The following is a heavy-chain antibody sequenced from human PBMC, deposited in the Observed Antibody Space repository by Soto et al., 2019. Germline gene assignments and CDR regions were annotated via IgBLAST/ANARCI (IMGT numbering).Heavy chain of an antibody. CDR1: GGSFSGYY. CDR3: ARRRIPGIAAAGKNGMDV. V-gene: IGHV4-34*01. CDR2: INHSGST. Sequence: SETLSLTCAVYGGSFSGYYWSWIRQPPGKGLEWIGEINHSGSTNYNPSLKSRVTISVDTSKNQFSLKLSSVTAADTAVYYCARRRIPGIAAAGKNGMDVRGQGTTVTVSS. J-gene: IGHJ6*02. D-gene: IGHD6-13*01.